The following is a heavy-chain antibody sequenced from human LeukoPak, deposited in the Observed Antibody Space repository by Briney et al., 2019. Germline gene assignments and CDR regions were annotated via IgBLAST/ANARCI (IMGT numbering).Heavy chain of an antibody. J-gene: IGHJ5*02. CDR2: INAGNGNT. CDR3: ARGVGSWYYYYIRGWFDP. Sequence: ASVKVSCTASGYTFTSYAMHWVRQAPGQRLEWMGWINAGNGNTKYSQKFQGRVTITRDTSASTAYMELSSLRSEDTAVYYCARGVGSWYYYYIRGWFDPWGQGTLVTVSS. CDR1: GYTFTSYA. D-gene: IGHD6-13*01. V-gene: IGHV1-3*01.